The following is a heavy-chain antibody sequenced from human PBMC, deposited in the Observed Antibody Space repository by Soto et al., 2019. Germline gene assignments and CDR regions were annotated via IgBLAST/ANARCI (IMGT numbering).Heavy chain of an antibody. V-gene: IGHV3-30-3*01. Sequence: VAAISDDGSNTHYADSVKGRFTISRDNSKNTLYVQMNGLRVEDTAVYYCVRGDGDYVYYYYGMDVWGQGTTVTVSS. J-gene: IGHJ6*02. CDR2: ISDDGSNT. CDR3: VRGDGDYVYYYYGMDV. D-gene: IGHD4-17*01.